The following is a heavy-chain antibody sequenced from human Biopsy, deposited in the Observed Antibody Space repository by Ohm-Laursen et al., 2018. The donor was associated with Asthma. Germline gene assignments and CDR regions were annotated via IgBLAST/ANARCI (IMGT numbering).Heavy chain of an antibody. CDR2: LIPVLGTP. Sequence: SVKVSCKASGDSFSNYAISWVRQAPGQGLEWMGGLIPVLGTPDHAQMFQGRVTITADESTSTAYMELSSLSSEDTDVYYCARGYSGSDRIVYYYSGLEVWGQGTKVTVSS. CDR3: ARGYSGSDRIVYYYSGLEV. V-gene: IGHV1-69*13. J-gene: IGHJ6*02. D-gene: IGHD5-12*01. CDR1: GDSFSNYA.